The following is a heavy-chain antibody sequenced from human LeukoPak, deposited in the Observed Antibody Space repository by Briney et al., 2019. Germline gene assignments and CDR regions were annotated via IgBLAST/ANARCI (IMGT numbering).Heavy chain of an antibody. Sequence: PSETLSLTCTVSGGSISSYYWSWIRQPAGKGLEWIGRIYTSGSTNYNPSLKSRVTMSVDTSKNQFSLKLGSVTAADTAVYYCARAKEIYGSGSYYPNNYYYYYMDVWGKGTTVTISS. D-gene: IGHD3-10*01. V-gene: IGHV4-4*07. CDR3: ARAKEIYGSGSYYPNNYYYYYMDV. J-gene: IGHJ6*03. CDR1: GGSISSYY. CDR2: IYTSGST.